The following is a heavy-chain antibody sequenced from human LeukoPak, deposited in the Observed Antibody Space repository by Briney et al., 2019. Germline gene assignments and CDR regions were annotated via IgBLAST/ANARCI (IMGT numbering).Heavy chain of an antibody. V-gene: IGHV3-33*08. CDR1: GFTFRSYA. J-gene: IGHJ4*02. Sequence: GGSLRLSCAASGFTFRSYAMNWVRQAPGKGLEWVAVIWFDGSSKYYADSVKGRFTISRDNSKNTLFLQMNSLRAEDTAVYFCARDSSAWYLDYWGQGTLVTVSS. CDR2: IWFDGSSK. D-gene: IGHD6-19*01. CDR3: ARDSSAWYLDY.